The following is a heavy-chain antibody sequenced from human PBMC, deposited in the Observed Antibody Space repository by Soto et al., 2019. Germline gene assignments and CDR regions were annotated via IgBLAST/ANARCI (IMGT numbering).Heavy chain of an antibody. CDR3: ARGMSTFSAIDF. Sequence: ASVKVSCKASGYTFTSYAISWVRQAPGQGLEWMGGIIAYNGNTNYAQKFQGRVTMTADTSTSTAYMELSSLRSEDTAVYYCARGMSTFSAIDFWGQGTMVTVSS. CDR2: IIAYNGNT. CDR1: GYTFTSYA. J-gene: IGHJ4*03. V-gene: IGHV1-18*01.